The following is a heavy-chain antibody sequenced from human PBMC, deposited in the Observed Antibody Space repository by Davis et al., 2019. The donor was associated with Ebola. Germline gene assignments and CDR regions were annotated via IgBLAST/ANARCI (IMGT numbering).Heavy chain of an antibody. CDR1: GGSISSGGYY. V-gene: IGHV4-61*08. D-gene: IGHD2-2*01. Sequence: PGGSLRLSCTVSGGSISSGGYYWSWIRQHPGKGLEWIGYIYYSGSTNYNPSLKSRVTISVDTSKNQFSLKLSSVTAADTAVYYCARRYCSSTSCYWDWYFDLWGRGTLVTVSS. J-gene: IGHJ2*01. CDR2: IYYSGST. CDR3: ARRYCSSTSCYWDWYFDL.